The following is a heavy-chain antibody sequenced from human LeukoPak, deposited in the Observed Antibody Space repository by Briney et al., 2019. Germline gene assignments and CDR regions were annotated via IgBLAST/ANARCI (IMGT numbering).Heavy chain of an antibody. V-gene: IGHV4-34*01. Sequence: PSETLSLTCAVYGGSFSGYYWSWIRQPPGKGLEWIGEINHSGSTNYNPSLKSRVTISVDTSKNQFSLKLSSVTAADTAVYYCARGTPRYFDWLLVSGWFDPWGQGTLVTVSS. CDR1: GGSFSGYY. J-gene: IGHJ5*02. CDR3: ARGTPRYFDWLLVSGWFDP. CDR2: INHSGST. D-gene: IGHD3-9*01.